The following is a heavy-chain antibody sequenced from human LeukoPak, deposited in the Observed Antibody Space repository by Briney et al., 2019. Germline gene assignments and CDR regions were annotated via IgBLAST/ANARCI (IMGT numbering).Heavy chain of an antibody. CDR2: IYYSGST. Sequence: SETLSLTCTVSGGSISSYYWSWIRQPPGKGLEWIGCIYYSGSTNYNPSLKSRVTISVDTSKNQFSLKLSSVTAADTAVYYCARLGSSSWYVRGYFDYWGQGTLVTVSS. CDR3: ARLGSSSWYVRGYFDY. J-gene: IGHJ4*02. V-gene: IGHV4-59*08. CDR1: GGSISSYY. D-gene: IGHD6-13*01.